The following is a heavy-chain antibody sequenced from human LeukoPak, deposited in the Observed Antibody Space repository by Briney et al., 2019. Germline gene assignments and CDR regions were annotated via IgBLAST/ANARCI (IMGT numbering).Heavy chain of an antibody. J-gene: IGHJ4*02. V-gene: IGHV3-21*01. CDR2: ISSSSSYI. CDR1: GFTFSSYS. CDR3: ARESIAVAGAPFDY. Sequence: GGSLRLSCAASGFTFSSYSMNWVRQAPGKGLEWVSSISSSSSYIYYADSVKGRFTISRDNAKNSLYLQMNSLRAEDTAVYYCARESIAVAGAPFDYWGQGTLVTVSS. D-gene: IGHD6-19*01.